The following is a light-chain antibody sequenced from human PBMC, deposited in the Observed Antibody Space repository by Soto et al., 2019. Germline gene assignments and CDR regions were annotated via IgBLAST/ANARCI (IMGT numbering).Light chain of an antibody. J-gene: IGKJ2*01. V-gene: IGKV3-20*01. CDR2: EAS. CDR3: QQYGSSPRT. CDR1: QSVTNNF. Sequence: EIVLTQSPGTLSLSPGERATVSCRTSQSVTNNFLAWYRQNPGQAPRLLFYEASKRAGGIPDRFRGSGSGTDFALTISRLEPEDFAVYYCQQYGSSPRTFGQGTKVEIK.